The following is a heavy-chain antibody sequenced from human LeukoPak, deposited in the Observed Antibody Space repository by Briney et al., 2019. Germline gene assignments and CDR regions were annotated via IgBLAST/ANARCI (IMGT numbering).Heavy chain of an antibody. Sequence: NPSETLSLTCAVYGGSFSGYYWSWIRQPPGKGLEWIGEINHSGSTNYNPSLKSRVTISVDTSKNQFSLKLSSVTAADTAVYYCANADRFCSGTCHVPDAFDFWGQGTMVTVSS. J-gene: IGHJ3*01. V-gene: IGHV4-34*01. CDR1: GGSFSGYY. CDR3: ANADRFCSGTCHVPDAFDF. D-gene: IGHD2-15*01. CDR2: INHSGST.